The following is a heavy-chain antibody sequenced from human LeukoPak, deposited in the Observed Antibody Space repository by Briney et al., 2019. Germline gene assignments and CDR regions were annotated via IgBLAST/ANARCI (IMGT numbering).Heavy chain of an antibody. J-gene: IGHJ5*02. V-gene: IGHV4-61*02. CDR2: IYTSGST. CDR1: GGSISSGSYY. CDR3: ARVRPKYSSSSEVWFDP. Sequence: SQTLSLTCTVSGGSISSGSYYWSWIRQPAGKGLEWIGRIYTSGSTNYNPSLKSRVTISVDTSKNQFSLKLSSVTAADTAVYYCARVRPKYSSSSEVWFDPWGQGTLVTVSS. D-gene: IGHD6-6*01.